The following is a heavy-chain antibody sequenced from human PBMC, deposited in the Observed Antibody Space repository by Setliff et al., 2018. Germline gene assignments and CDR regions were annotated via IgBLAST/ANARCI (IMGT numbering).Heavy chain of an antibody. Sequence: PGGSLRLSCAASGFTFSSYGMHWVRQAPGKGLEWVAFIRYDGSNKYYADSVKGRFTISRDNSKNTLYLQMNSLRAEDTAVYYCAKDPRDTYYYDSSGVDFDYWGQGTLVTVSS. J-gene: IGHJ4*02. V-gene: IGHV3-30*02. CDR2: IRYDGSNK. CDR3: AKDPRDTYYYDSSGVDFDY. D-gene: IGHD3-22*01. CDR1: GFTFSSYG.